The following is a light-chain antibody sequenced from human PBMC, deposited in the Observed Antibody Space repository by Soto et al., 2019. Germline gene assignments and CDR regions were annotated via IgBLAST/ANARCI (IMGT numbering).Light chain of an antibody. Sequence: IGMTQSPVTLSVSPGERASLSCTASQSVSSSYLAWYQQKHGQAPRPLIYGASSRATGIPDRFSGSGSGTDVTLTISRLEPEDLAVYDRQQYGSSPPTFGPGTKLEIK. J-gene: IGKJ2*01. CDR1: QSVSSSY. CDR3: QQYGSSPPT. V-gene: IGKV3-20*01. CDR2: GAS.